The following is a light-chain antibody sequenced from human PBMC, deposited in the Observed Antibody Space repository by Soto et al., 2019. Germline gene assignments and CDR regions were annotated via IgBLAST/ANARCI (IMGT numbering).Light chain of an antibody. Sequence: EIVMTQSPATLSASPGERVTLSCRASQSFSSNLAWYQQKPGQAPRLLIYGASTRATGVSARFSGSGSGTEFTLTISSLQSEDFAVYYCQQYNNWPRTFGQGTKVEIK. CDR1: QSFSSN. CDR2: GAS. CDR3: QQYNNWPRT. V-gene: IGKV3-15*01. J-gene: IGKJ1*01.